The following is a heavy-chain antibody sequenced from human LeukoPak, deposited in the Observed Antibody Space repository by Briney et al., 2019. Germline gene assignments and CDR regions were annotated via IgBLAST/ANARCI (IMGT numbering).Heavy chain of an antibody. D-gene: IGHD1-14*01. V-gene: IGHV4-34*01. CDR3: ARLYSRFYYYYMDV. CDR1: GGSFSGYY. Sequence: PSETLSLTCAVYGGSFSGYYWSWIRQPPGKGLEWIGEISHSGSTNYNPSLKSRVTISIDTSKNQFSLKLSSVTAADTAVYYCARLYSRFYYYYMDVWGKGTTVTVSS. CDR2: ISHSGST. J-gene: IGHJ6*03.